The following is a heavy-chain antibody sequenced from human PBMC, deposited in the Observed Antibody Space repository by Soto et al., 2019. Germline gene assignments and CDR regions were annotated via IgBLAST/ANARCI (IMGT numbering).Heavy chain of an antibody. V-gene: IGHV3-23*01. D-gene: IGHD6-19*01. J-gene: IGHJ1*01. CDR1: GFTFSSYA. CDR3: AKGVPGIAVAGTGYFQH. Sequence: PGGSLRLSCAASGFTFSSYAMHWVRQTPGKGLEWVAGISGSGDNTYYADSVKGRFTISRDNSKNTLYLQMNSLRAEDTAVYYCAKGVPGIAVAGTGYFQHWGQGTLVTVSS. CDR2: ISGSGDNT.